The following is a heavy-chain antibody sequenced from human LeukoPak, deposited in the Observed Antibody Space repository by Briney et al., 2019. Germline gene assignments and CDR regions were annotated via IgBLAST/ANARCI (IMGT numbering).Heavy chain of an antibody. J-gene: IGHJ6*03. CDR1: GFTFNNNG. CDR2: ISWNGGST. CDR3: ARDGGWNKGGLAHYYYYMAV. V-gene: IGHV3-20*04. D-gene: IGHD1/OR15-1a*01. Sequence: GGSLRLSCAASGFTFNNNGMNWVRQGPGKGLEWVSRISWNGGSTGYADSVKGRFTISSDNAKNSLYLQMNSLRPEDTALYYCARDGGWNKGGLAHYYYYMAVWGKGTTVTVSS.